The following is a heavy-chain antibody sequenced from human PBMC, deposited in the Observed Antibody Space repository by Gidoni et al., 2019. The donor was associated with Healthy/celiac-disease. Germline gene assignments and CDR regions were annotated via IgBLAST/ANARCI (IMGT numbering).Heavy chain of an antibody. V-gene: IGHV4-39*01. CDR2: IYYSGST. D-gene: IGHD3-3*01. Sequence: QLQLQESGPGLVKPSETLSLTCPVSGGSISSSSYYWGWIRQPPGKGLEWIGSIYYSGSTYYNPSLKSRVTISVDTSKNQFSLKLSSVTAADTAVYYCARHWVGRVYGFLEWSSLYGMDVWGQGTTVTVSS. CDR1: GGSISSSSYY. CDR3: ARHWVGRVYGFLEWSSLYGMDV. J-gene: IGHJ6*02.